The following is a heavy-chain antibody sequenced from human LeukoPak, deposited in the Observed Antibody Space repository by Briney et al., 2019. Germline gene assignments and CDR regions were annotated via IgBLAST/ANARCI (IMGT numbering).Heavy chain of an antibody. CDR3: ANRPTVTTIRFDP. CDR2: ISGSGGST. Sequence: GGSLRLSCVASGFTFSSYAMSWVRQAPGKGLEWVSDISGSGGSTYYADSVKGRFTISRDNSKNTLYLQMNSLRAEDTAVYYCANRPTVTTIRFDPWGQGTLVTVSS. D-gene: IGHD4-17*01. J-gene: IGHJ5*02. CDR1: GFTFSSYA. V-gene: IGHV3-23*01.